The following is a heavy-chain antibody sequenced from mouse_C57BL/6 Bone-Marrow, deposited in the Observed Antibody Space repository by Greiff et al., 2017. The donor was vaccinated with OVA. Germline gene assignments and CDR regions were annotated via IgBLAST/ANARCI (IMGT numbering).Heavy chain of an antibody. Sequence: EVQRVESGGDLVKPGGSLKLSCAASGFTFSSYGMSWVRQTPDKRLEWVATISSGGSYTYYPDSVKGRFTISRDNAKNTLYLQMSSLKSEDTAMYYCARHPLYYSNYDWFAYWGQGTLVTVSA. CDR1: GFTFSSYG. V-gene: IGHV5-6*01. D-gene: IGHD2-5*01. J-gene: IGHJ3*01. CDR2: ISSGGSYT. CDR3: ARHPLYYSNYDWFAY.